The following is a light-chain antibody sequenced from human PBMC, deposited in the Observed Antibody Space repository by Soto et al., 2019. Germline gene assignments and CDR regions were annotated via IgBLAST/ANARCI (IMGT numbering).Light chain of an antibody. CDR2: GAS. Sequence: EIVMTQSPATLSVSPGERATLSCRASQSVSSNLAWYQQKPGQAPRLLIYGASSRATSIPARFSGSGSGTEFTLPISSLQSEDFAVYYCQQYNNWYTFGQGTKLEIK. V-gene: IGKV3-15*01. CDR1: QSVSSN. J-gene: IGKJ2*01. CDR3: QQYNNWYT.